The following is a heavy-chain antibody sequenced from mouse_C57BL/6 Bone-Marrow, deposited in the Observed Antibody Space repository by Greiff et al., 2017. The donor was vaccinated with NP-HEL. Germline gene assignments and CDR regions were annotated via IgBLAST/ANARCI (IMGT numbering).Heavy chain of an antibody. J-gene: IGHJ2*01. CDR2: INPNNGGT. CDR3: ARLHYYGSRGYFDY. CDR1: GYTFTDYY. V-gene: IGHV1-26*01. Sequence: VQLQQSGPELVKPGASVKISCKASGYTFTDYYMNWVKQSHGKSLEWIGDINPNNGGTSYNQKFKGKATLTVDKSSSTAYMELRSLTSEDSAVYYCARLHYYGSRGYFDYWGQGTTLTVSS. D-gene: IGHD1-1*01.